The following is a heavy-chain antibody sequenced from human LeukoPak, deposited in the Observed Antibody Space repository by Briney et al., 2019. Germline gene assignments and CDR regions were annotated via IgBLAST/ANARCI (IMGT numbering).Heavy chain of an antibody. CDR1: GGSFSGYY. V-gene: IGHV4-34*01. J-gene: IGHJ3*02. CDR3: ARDNYGGQSDAFDI. Sequence: SETLSLTCAVYGGSFSGYYWSWIRQPPGKGLEWIGEIHHSGSTNYNPSLKSRVTISVDTSKIQFSLKLTSVTAADTAVYYCARDNYGGQSDAFDIWGQGTMVTVSS. CDR2: IHHSGST. D-gene: IGHD4-23*01.